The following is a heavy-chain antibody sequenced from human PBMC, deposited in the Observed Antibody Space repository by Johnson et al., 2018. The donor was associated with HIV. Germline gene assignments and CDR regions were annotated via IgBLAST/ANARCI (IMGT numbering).Heavy chain of an antibody. CDR3: ARGGVVTAIPHAFDI. D-gene: IGHD2-21*02. Sequence: QVQLVESGGGVVQPGGSLRLSCAASGFTFSSYGMHWVRQAPGKGLEWVSAISGSGGSTSYADSVKGRFIVSRDSSPNTLFLHMNTRRAGDTAVYYCARGGVVTAIPHAFDIWGQGTMVTVSS. CDR2: ISGSGGST. CDR1: GFTFSSYG. V-gene: IGHV3-NL1*01. J-gene: IGHJ3*02.